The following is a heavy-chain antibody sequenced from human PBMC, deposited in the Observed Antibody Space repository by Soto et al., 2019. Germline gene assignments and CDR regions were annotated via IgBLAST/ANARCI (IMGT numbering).Heavy chain of an antibody. Sequence: ASVKVSCKASGYTFTSYAMNWVRQAPGQRLEWMGWINAGNGNTKYSQKFQGRVTITRDTSTSTAYMELSSLRSEDTAVYYCARDRWVEEQLAPGAAFDIWGQGTMVTVSS. J-gene: IGHJ3*02. CDR1: GYTFTSYA. V-gene: IGHV1-3*01. CDR3: ARDRWVEEQLAPGAAFDI. D-gene: IGHD6-13*01. CDR2: INAGNGNT.